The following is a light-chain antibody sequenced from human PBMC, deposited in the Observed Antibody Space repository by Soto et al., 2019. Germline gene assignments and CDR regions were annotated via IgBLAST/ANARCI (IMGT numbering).Light chain of an antibody. CDR3: QQYNNWPPIT. CDR1: QSVSNY. Sequence: EVVFTQSPATLSLSPVERATLSCRASQSVSNYLAWFQQKPGQAPRLLIYDASNRATGIPARFSGTGSHTDFTLTISSLEPEDFAVYYCQQYNNWPPITFGQGTRLEIK. CDR2: DAS. V-gene: IGKV3-11*01. J-gene: IGKJ5*01.